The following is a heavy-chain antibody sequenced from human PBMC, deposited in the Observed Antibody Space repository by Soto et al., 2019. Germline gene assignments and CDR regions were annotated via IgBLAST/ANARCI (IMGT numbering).Heavy chain of an antibody. D-gene: IGHD2-15*01. CDR1: GYTFTSYG. CDR3: ARLSVGGYSDY. J-gene: IGHJ4*02. V-gene: IGHV1-18*01. Sequence: QVQLVQSGAEVKKPGASVKVSCKASGYTFTSYGIRWVRQAPGQGLEWMAWISADNGNTNYAQTLQGRYTMSTFTSTSTAYMELRSLSSYDTAVYSCARLSVGGYSDYWVQGTLVTVSS. CDR2: ISADNGNT.